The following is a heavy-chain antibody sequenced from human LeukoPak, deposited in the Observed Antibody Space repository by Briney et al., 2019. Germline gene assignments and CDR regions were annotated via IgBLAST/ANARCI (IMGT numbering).Heavy chain of an antibody. D-gene: IGHD3-9*01. Sequence: SETLSLTCTVPGGSISSYYWSWIRQPPGKGLEWIGYIYYSGSTNYNPSLKSRVTISVDTSKNQFSLKLSSVTAADTAVYYCAVGGYYDILTGLLYYGMDVWGQGTTVTVSS. CDR3: AVGGYYDILTGLLYYGMDV. CDR1: GGSISSYY. V-gene: IGHV4-59*08. J-gene: IGHJ6*02. CDR2: IYYSGST.